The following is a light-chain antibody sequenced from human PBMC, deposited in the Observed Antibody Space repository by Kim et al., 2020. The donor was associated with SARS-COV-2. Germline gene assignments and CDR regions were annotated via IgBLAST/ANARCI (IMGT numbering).Light chain of an antibody. CDR2: DAS. CDR3: QQRSNWPPT. Sequence: LSPGERATRSCRASQSISSYLAWYQQKPGQAPRLLIYDASNRATGIPARFSGSGSGTDFTLTISSLEPEDFAVYYCQQRSNWPPTFGQGTKVDIK. V-gene: IGKV3-11*01. CDR1: QSISSY. J-gene: IGKJ1*01.